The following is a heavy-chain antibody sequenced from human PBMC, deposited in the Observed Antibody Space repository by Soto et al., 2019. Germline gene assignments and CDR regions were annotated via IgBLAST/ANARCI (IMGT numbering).Heavy chain of an antibody. D-gene: IGHD5-12*01. V-gene: IGHV1-69*12. CDR1: GGTFSRNA. CDR2: IIPIYGSA. Sequence: QAQLVQSGAEVKKPGSSVKVSCKVSGGTFSRNAISWVRQAPGQGLEWMGGIIPIYGSANYAQNFQGRVTISADDSTSTAYMELVNRRSEDTAVYYCARDEGYSGYAEGTDVWGQGTTVTVSS. J-gene: IGHJ6*02. CDR3: ARDEGYSGYAEGTDV.